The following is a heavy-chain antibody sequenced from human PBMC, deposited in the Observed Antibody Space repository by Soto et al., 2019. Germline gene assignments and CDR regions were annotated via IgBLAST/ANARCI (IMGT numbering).Heavy chain of an antibody. D-gene: IGHD2-2*01. CDR3: ARGRVVVPAAVMFNCLDP. CDR1: GAPITWGDYS. Sequence: SETLPLTCALSGAPITWGDYSWNWIRQPPGKGLEWIGYIFHGGSTYYNPSLRSRVTISVDRSRTQFSLKMSSVTAADTAVYYCARGRVVVPAAVMFNCLDPWGQGALVTVSS. J-gene: IGHJ5*02. CDR2: IFHGGST. V-gene: IGHV4-30-2*01.